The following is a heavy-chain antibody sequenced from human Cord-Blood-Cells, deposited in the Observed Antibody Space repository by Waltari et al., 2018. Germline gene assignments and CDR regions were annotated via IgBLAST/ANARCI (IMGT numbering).Heavy chain of an antibody. CDR2: IITIFGTA. V-gene: IGHV1-69*01. J-gene: IGHJ4*02. CDR1: GGTFSSYA. CDR3: ARVRYYDSSGYYYYFDY. D-gene: IGHD3-22*01. Sequence: QVQLVQSGAEVKKPGSSMKVSCKASGGTFSSYAISWVRQAPGHGLEWMGGIITIFGTANYAQKFQGRVTITADESMSTAYMELSSLRSEDTAVYYCARVRYYDSSGYYYYFDYWGQGTLVTVSS.